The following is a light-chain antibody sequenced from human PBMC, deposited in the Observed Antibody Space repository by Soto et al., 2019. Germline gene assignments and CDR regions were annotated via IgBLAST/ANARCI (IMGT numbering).Light chain of an antibody. CDR1: NSNIGAGFG. V-gene: IGLV1-40*01. Sequence: QSVLTQPPSVSGAPGQRVTISCTGSNSNIGAGFGVQWYQQFPRTAPRLLIYSNTNRPSGVPDRFSASKSGTSASLAITGLRAEDEADYYCGTWDTSLNAYLFGTGTKVTVL. J-gene: IGLJ1*01. CDR3: GTWDTSLNAYL. CDR2: SNT.